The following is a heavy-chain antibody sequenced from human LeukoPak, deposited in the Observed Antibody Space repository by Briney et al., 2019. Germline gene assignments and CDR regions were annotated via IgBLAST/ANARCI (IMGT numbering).Heavy chain of an antibody. J-gene: IGHJ6*02. CDR2: ISWNSGSI. CDR1: GFTFDVYA. D-gene: IGHD3-10*01. CDR3: AKDSGYYYGSGSYTGYYYGMDV. Sequence: GGSLRLSCAASGFTFDVYAMHWVRLAAGKGLEWVSGISWNSGSIGYADSVKGRFTISRDNAKNSLYLQMNSQRAEDTALYYCAKDSGYYYGSGSYTGYYYGMDVWGQGTTVTVSS. V-gene: IGHV3-9*01.